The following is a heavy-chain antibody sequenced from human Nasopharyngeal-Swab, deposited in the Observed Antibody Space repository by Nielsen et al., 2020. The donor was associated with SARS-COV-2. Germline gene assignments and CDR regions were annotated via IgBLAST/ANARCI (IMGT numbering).Heavy chain of an antibody. D-gene: IGHD5-18*01. CDR3: AKGAAMVIRGHYYYYGMDV. J-gene: IGHJ6*02. Sequence: ASVKVSCKASGYTFTGYYMHWVRQAPGQGLEWMGWINPNSGGTNYAQKFQGWVTMTRDTSISTAYMELSRLRSDDTAVYYCAKGAAMVIRGHYYYYGMDVWGQGTTVTVSS. CDR1: GYTFTGYY. V-gene: IGHV1-2*04. CDR2: INPNSGGT.